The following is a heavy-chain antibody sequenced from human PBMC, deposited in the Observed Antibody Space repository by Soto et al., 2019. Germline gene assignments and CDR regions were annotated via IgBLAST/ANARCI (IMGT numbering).Heavy chain of an antibody. D-gene: IGHD3-16*01. CDR1: GFSLSTSGVG. CDR2: IYWDDYK. Sequence: QITLKESGPALVKPTQTLTLTCTFSGFSLSTSGVGVGWIRQPPGEALEWLALIYWDDYKHFSPSLESRLTIPKDPSKNQVVLTMTNLDPVDTATYSCVPKGGGDRILDYWGQGTLVTVSS. V-gene: IGHV2-5*02. J-gene: IGHJ4*02. CDR3: VPKGGGDRILDY.